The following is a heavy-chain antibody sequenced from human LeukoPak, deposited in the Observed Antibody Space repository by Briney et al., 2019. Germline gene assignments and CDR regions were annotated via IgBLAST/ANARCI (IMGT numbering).Heavy chain of an antibody. CDR3: ARRAGGYSHPYDY. CDR2: ISGSGGST. J-gene: IGHJ4*02. D-gene: IGHD4-23*01. Sequence: PGGSLRLSCAASGFTFSSYAMSWVRQAPGKGLESVSAISGSGGSTYYADSVKGRFTISRDNSKNTLYLQMNSLRAEDTAVYYCARRAGGYSHPYDYWGQGTLVTVSS. V-gene: IGHV3-23*01. CDR1: GFTFSSYA.